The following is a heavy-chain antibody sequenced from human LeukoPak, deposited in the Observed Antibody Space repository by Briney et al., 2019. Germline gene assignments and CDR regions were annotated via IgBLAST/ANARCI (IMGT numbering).Heavy chain of an antibody. J-gene: IGHJ4*02. V-gene: IGHV3-23*01. CDR2: IFGTSQMT. CDR3: AKYGVLARPHYLDF. D-gene: IGHD3-3*01. Sequence: GGSLRLSCVASGFTFSSAAMSWVRQAPGKGLEWVSSIFGTSQMTYYTDSVRGRFTISSDNPKNTLYLQMNSLRGEDTAVYYCAKYGVLARPHYLDFWGQGILVTVSS. CDR1: GFTFSSAA.